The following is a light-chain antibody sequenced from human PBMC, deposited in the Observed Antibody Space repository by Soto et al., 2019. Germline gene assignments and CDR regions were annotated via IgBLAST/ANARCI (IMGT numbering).Light chain of an antibody. CDR3: QQYDNLRTFS. CDR2: DAS. V-gene: IGKV1-33*01. CDR1: QDISNY. Sequence: DIQMTQSPSSLSASVGDRVTITCQASQDISNYLNWYQQKPGKAPKLLIYDASNLETGVPSRFSGIESGSSSTFSINSLPPDDIATYYYQQYDNLRTFSFGPGTQVYIK. J-gene: IGKJ3*01.